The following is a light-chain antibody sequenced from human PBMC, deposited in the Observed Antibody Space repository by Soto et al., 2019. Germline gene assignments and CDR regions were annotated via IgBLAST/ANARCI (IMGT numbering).Light chain of an antibody. Sequence: QSALTQPASVSGSPGQSITISCTGTSSDIGDYNYVSWYQQHPGKAPKLMIYEVSNRPSGVSSRFSGSKSGNTASLTISGLQAEDEAVYHCSSYTTTFTVVFGGGTQLTVL. CDR3: SSYTTTFTVV. V-gene: IGLV2-14*01. CDR2: EVS. J-gene: IGLJ7*01. CDR1: SSDIGDYNY.